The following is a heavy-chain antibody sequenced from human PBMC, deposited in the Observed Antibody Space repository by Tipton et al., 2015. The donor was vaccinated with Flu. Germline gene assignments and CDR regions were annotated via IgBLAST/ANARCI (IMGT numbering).Heavy chain of an antibody. CDR3: ARKGGSRPNGSFEI. CDR1: EFTFSSYW. D-gene: IGHD2-15*01. CDR2: IKQDGSEK. Sequence: QLVQSGGGLVQPGGSLRLSCAASEFTFSSYWMSWVRQVPGKGLEWVANIKQDGSEKYYVDSVKGRFTISRDNADNSQYLQMDSLRPEDTALYFCARKGGSRPNGSFEIWGQGTMVTVSS. V-gene: IGHV3-7*01. J-gene: IGHJ3*02.